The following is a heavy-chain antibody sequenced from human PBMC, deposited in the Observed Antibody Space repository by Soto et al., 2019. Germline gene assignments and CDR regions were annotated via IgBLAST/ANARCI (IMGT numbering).Heavy chain of an antibody. J-gene: IGHJ6*01. D-gene: IGHD5-12*01. CDR2: IYYSGST. V-gene: IGHV4-31*02. Sequence: SETLSVTCTFSVGSISIGGYYWSWIRQHPGKGREWIGYIYYSGSTYYNPSLKSRVTISVDTSKNQFSLKLSSVTAADTAVYYCAREERKRSGQSLYYYYGMDVWGQGTTVTVSS. CDR3: AREERKRSGQSLYYYYGMDV. CDR1: VGSISIGGYY.